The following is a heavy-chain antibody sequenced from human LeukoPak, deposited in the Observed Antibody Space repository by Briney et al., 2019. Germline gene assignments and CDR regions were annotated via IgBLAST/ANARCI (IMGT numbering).Heavy chain of an antibody. CDR3: VRAAMPYIINGRRFDY. Sequence: HTGGSLRLSCAASGFTSSAYDMHWVRQITGGGLEWVSTSGTVGDTFYSDSVKGRFTISRENAKNSAHLQMNSLRVEDSAIYSCVRAAMPYIINGRRFDYWGQGTLVTVSS. J-gene: IGHJ4*02. CDR2: SGTVGDT. D-gene: IGHD2-2*01. V-gene: IGHV3-13*04. CDR1: GFTSSAYD.